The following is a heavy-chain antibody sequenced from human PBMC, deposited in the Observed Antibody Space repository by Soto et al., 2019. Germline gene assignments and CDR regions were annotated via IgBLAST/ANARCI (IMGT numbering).Heavy chain of an antibody. CDR3: ASRGKSGPHRNFDY. D-gene: IGHD3-10*01. J-gene: IGHJ4*02. CDR2: IIPILGIA. Sequence: QVQLVQSGAEVKKPGSSVKVSCKASGGTFSSYTISWVRQAPGQGLEWMGRIIPILGIANYAQKFQGRVTIPAEKPTSTAYRELSSLRSEDTAVYYCASRGKSGPHRNFDYGGQGTLVTVSS. V-gene: IGHV1-69*02. CDR1: GGTFSSYT.